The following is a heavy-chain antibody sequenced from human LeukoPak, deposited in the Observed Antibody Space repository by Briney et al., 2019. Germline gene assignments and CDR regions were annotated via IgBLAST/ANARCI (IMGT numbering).Heavy chain of an antibody. CDR2: IPYDGSNK. V-gene: IGHV3-30*04. Sequence: GGSLRLSCAASGFTFSTYAMHWVRQAPGKGLEWVAVIPYDGSNKYYADSVKGRFTISRENSKNRLYLQMNSLRAEDTAVYYCARAEGYGGELDSWGQGTLVTVSS. CDR3: ARAEGYGGELDS. CDR1: GFTFSTYA. J-gene: IGHJ4*02. D-gene: IGHD4-23*01.